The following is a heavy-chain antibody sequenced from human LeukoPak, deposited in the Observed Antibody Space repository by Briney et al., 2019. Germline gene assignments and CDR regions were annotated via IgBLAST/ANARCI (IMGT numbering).Heavy chain of an antibody. D-gene: IGHD6-25*01. Sequence: SETLSLTCTVSSGPISRYYWSWIRQPPGKGLEWIGYNYYSGGTNHNPSLKSPVTLPVDTSKKQSSLQLSSLTAADPDGYFCASQAGYYYYMDVWGKGTTVAVSS. V-gene: IGHV4-59*12. CDR1: SGPISRYY. CDR3: ASQAGYYYYMDV. J-gene: IGHJ6*03. CDR2: NYYSGGT.